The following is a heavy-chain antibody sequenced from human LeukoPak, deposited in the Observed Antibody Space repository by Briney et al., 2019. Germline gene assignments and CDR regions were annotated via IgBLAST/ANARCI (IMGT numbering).Heavy chain of an antibody. J-gene: IGHJ4*02. V-gene: IGHV6-1*01. Sequence: SQTLSLTCAISGDSVSSNSAAWNWIRQSPSRGLGWLGRTYYRSKWYNDYAVSVKSRITINPDTSKNQFSLQLNSVTPEDTAVYYCARDNEDCSGGSCYFDYWGQGTLVTVSS. CDR3: ARDNEDCSGGSCYFDY. CDR2: TYYRSKWYN. D-gene: IGHD2-15*01. CDR1: GDSVSSNSAA.